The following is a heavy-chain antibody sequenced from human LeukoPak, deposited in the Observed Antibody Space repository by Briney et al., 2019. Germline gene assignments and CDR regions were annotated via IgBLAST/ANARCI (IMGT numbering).Heavy chain of an antibody. CDR1: GFTFSSYA. CDR3: AKDSYSSPRGFDY. J-gene: IGHJ4*02. V-gene: IGHV3-23*01. CDR2: ISGSGGST. Sequence: GGSLRLSCAASGFTFSSYAMSWVRQAPGKGLEWVSAISGSGGSTYYADSAKGRFTISRDNSKNTLYLQMNSLRAEDTAVYYCAKDSYSSPRGFDYWGQGTLVTVSS. D-gene: IGHD3-22*01.